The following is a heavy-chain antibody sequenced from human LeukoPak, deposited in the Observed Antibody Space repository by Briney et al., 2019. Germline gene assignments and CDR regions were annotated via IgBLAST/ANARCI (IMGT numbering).Heavy chain of an antibody. D-gene: IGHD3-22*01. CDR1: GGSISSGSYY. Sequence: KSSETLSLTCTVSGGSISSGSYYWSWIRQPAGKGLEWIGRIYTSGSTNYNPSLKSRVTISVDTSKNQFSLKLSSVTAADTAVYYCARERVITMIGVVIHDVFDIWGQGTMVTVSS. CDR3: ARERVITMIGVVIHDVFDI. CDR2: IYTSGST. V-gene: IGHV4-61*02. J-gene: IGHJ3*02.